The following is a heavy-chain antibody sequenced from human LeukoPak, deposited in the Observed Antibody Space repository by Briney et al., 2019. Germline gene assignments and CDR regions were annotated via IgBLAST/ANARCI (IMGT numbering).Heavy chain of an antibody. J-gene: IGHJ4*02. V-gene: IGHV3-23*01. CDR3: AKPRADIPATVFDS. Sequence: GRSLRLSCATSGFTFTSYAMNWVRQAPGKGPEWVAAITGNGVNTYYADSVKGRFTISSDPSKNTLFLQMHSLRADDTAVYYCAKPRADIPATVFDSWGQGALVTVSS. D-gene: IGHD2-2*02. CDR1: GFTFTSYA. CDR2: ITGNGVNT.